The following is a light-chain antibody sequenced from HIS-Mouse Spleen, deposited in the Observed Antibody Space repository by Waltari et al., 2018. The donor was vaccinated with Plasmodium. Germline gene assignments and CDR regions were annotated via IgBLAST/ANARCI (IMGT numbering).Light chain of an antibody. CDR1: QSISSY. CDR3: QQSYSTWT. V-gene: IGKV1-39*01. Sequence: DIQMTKSPSSLPASVGARVTITCRASQSISSYLNWYQQKPGKAPKLLIYAASSLQSGVPSRFSGSGSGTDFTLTISSLQPEDFATYYCQQSYSTWTFGQGTKVEIK. J-gene: IGKJ1*01. CDR2: AAS.